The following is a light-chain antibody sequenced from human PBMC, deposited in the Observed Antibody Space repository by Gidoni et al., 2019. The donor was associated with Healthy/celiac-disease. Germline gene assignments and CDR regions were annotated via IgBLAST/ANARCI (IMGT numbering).Light chain of an antibody. CDR2: DGS. CDR3: SSYTSSSTL. J-gene: IGLJ2*01. Sequence: HSALTPPASVSGSPGQSITLSCPGTSSDVGGYNYVSWYQQHPGKAPKLMMYDGSNRPSGVSNRCSGSKSGNTASLTISGLQAEDEADYYCSSYTSSSTLFGGGTKLTVL. V-gene: IGLV2-14*01. CDR1: SSDVGGYNY.